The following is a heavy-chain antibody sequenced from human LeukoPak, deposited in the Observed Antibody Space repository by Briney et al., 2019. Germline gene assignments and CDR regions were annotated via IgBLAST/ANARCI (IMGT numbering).Heavy chain of an antibody. V-gene: IGHV4-39*07. Sequence: SETLSLTCTVSGGSISSSSYYWGWIRQPPGKGLEWIGSIYYSGSTYYNPSLKSRVTISVDTSKNQFSLKLSSVTAADTAVYYCARDQSSTALFDYWGQGTLVTVSS. CDR3: ARDQSSTALFDY. CDR1: GGSISSSSYY. D-gene: IGHD2-2*01. J-gene: IGHJ4*02. CDR2: IYYSGST.